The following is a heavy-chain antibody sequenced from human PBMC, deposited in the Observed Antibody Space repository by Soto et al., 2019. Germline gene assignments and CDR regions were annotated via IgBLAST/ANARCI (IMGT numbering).Heavy chain of an antibody. D-gene: IGHD3-22*01. Sequence: PGGSLRLSCAASGFTFSSYAMSWVRQAPGKGLEWVSAISGSGGSTYYADSVKGRFTISRDNSKNTLYLQMNSLRAEDTAVYYCAKGEDYYHSSGHLFWGQGTLVTVSS. J-gene: IGHJ4*02. CDR2: ISGSGGST. CDR1: GFTFSSYA. CDR3: AKGEDYYHSSGHLF. V-gene: IGHV3-23*01.